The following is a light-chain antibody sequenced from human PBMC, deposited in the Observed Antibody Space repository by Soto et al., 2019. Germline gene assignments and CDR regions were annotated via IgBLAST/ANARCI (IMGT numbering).Light chain of an antibody. CDR3: CSYTSSSNLV. Sequence: QSVLTQPASVSGSPGQSITISCTGTSSDVGAYKYVSWYQVHPGKAPKLIIYEVRSRPSVVSDRFSGSKSGNTASLTISGLQAEDEANYYCCSYTSSSNLVFGGGTKLTVL. CDR2: EVR. CDR1: SSDVGAYKY. V-gene: IGLV2-14*01. J-gene: IGLJ3*02.